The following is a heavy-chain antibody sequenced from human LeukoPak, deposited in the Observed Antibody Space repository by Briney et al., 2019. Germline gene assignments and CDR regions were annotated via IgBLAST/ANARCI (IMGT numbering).Heavy chain of an antibody. V-gene: IGHV1-8*01. Sequence: ASVKVSCKASGYTFTSYDINWVRQATEQGLEWMGWVNPNSGNTGYAQKFQGRVTMTRNTSISTAYMELSSLRSEDTAVYYCARVRLGELSLLYWGQGTLVTVSS. CDR1: GYTFTSYD. D-gene: IGHD3-16*02. J-gene: IGHJ4*02. CDR2: VNPNSGNT. CDR3: ARVRLGELSLLY.